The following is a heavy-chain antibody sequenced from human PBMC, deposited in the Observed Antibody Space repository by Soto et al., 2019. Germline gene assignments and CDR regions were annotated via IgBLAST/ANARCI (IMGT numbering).Heavy chain of an antibody. J-gene: IGHJ4*02. D-gene: IGHD3-3*01. V-gene: IGHV3-30-3*01. CDR1: GFTFSSYA. CDR3: ARASWTLYYFDY. Sequence: GGSLRLSCAASGFTFSSYAMHWVRQAPGKGLEWVAVIPYDGSNKYYADSVKGRFTISRDNSKNTLYLQMNSLRAEDTAVYYCARASWTLYYFDYWGQGTLVTVSS. CDR2: IPYDGSNK.